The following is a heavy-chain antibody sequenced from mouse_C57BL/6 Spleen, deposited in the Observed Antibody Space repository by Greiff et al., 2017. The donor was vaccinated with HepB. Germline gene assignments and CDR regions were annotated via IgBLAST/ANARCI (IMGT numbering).Heavy chain of an antibody. D-gene: IGHD1-1*01. J-gene: IGHJ2*01. V-gene: IGHV1-59*01. CDR2: IDPSDSYT. CDR1: GYTFTSYW. CDR3: AIITTVVGVDY. Sequence: QVHVQQSGAELVRPGTSVKLSCKASGYTFTSYWMHWVKQRPGQGLEWIGVIDPSDSYTNYNQKFKGKATLTVDTSSSTAYMQLSSLTSEDSAVYYCAIITTVVGVDYWGQGTTLTVSA.